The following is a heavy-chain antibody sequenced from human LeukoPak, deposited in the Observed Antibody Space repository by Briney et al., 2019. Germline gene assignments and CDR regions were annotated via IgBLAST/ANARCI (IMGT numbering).Heavy chain of an antibody. V-gene: IGHV3-23*01. CDR3: ARQYCSYGNAFDI. J-gene: IGHJ3*02. Sequence: GGSLRLSCAASGFTFSNYGMSWVRQAPGKGLEWVSSLSNSGSGIYYADSVKGRFTISRDNSKNTLYLQMNSLRAEDTAVYYCARQYCSYGNAFDIWGQGTMVTVSS. CDR1: GFTFSNYG. D-gene: IGHD5-18*01. CDR2: LSNSGSGI.